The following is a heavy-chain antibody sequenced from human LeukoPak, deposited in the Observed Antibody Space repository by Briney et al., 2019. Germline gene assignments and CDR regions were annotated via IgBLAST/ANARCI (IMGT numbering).Heavy chain of an antibody. Sequence: GGSLRLSCAASGFTVSSNYMSWVRQAPGKGLAWVSVIYSGGSTYYADSVKGRFTISRDNSKNTLYLQMNSLRAEDTAVYYCAREDDYGGNFDYWGQGTLVTVSS. CDR1: GFTVSSNY. V-gene: IGHV3-66*02. CDR3: AREDDYGGNFDY. D-gene: IGHD4-23*01. J-gene: IGHJ4*02. CDR2: IYSGGST.